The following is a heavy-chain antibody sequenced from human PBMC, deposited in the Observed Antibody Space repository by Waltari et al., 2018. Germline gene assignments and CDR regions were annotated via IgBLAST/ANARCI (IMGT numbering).Heavy chain of an antibody. CDR3: AREGVVGTAFAF. CDR1: GDSVSSNRAA. D-gene: IGHD2-21*02. Sequence: QLQQSGPGLVKPSQTLSLTCAISGDSVSSNRAAWNWIRETPSRGLEGLGRTFYRSKWYNDYAVSVRSRITINPDTSKNQFSLQLNSVTPEDTAVYYCAREGVVGTAFAFWGQGTLVTVSS. CDR2: TFYRSKWYN. V-gene: IGHV6-1*01. J-gene: IGHJ4*02.